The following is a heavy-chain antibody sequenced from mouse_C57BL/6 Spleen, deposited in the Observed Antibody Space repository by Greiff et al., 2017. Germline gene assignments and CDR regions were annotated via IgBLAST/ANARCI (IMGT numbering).Heavy chain of an antibody. CDR2: ISSGSSTI. J-gene: IGHJ4*01. CDR1: GFTFSDYG. Sequence: DVMLVESGGGLVKPGGSLKLSCAASGFTFSDYGMHWVRQAPEKGLEWVAYISSGSSTIYYADTVKGRFTISRDNAKNTLCLQMTSLRSEDTAMYYCAILGGAMDYWGQGTSVTVSS. V-gene: IGHV5-17*01. CDR3: AILGGAMDY. D-gene: IGHD4-1*01.